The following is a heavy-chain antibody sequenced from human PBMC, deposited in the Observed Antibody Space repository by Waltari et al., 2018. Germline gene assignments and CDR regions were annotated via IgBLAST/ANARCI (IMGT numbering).Heavy chain of an antibody. Sequence: HVQLEQSGAEVKKPGSSVKVSCKASGGTFSTYTVTWVRQAPGQGLEWMGSIIPFLGISKYALSLQARLTITVDQSTNTGYMELNNLRPEDTGVYYCARSGEMKGTVDYWGQGTLVTVSS. CDR3: ARSGEMKGTVDY. CDR1: GGTFSTYT. D-gene: IGHD1-1*01. V-gene: IGHV1-69*02. CDR2: IIPFLGIS. J-gene: IGHJ4*02.